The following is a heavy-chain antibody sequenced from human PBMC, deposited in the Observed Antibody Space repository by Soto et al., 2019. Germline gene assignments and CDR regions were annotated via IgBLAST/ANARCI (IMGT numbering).Heavy chain of an antibody. J-gene: IGHJ5*02. CDR1: GGSIRSGGYY. CDR3: ARDRRSWFDP. Sequence: PSETLSLTCTVSGGSIRSGGYYWSWIRQHPGKGLEWIGYIYYSGSTNYNPSLKSRVTISVDTSKNQFSLKLSSVTAADTAVYYCARDRRSWFDPWGQGTLVTVSS. CDR2: IYYSGST. V-gene: IGHV4-61*08.